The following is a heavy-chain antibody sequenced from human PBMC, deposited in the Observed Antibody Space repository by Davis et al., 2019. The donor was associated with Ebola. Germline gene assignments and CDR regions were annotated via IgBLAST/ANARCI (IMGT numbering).Heavy chain of an antibody. Sequence: MPSETLSLTCAVYGGSFSGYYWGWIRQPPGKGLEWIGTYYYSGSTYYNPSLKSRVTISVDTSKNQFSLKLSSVTAADTAVYYCARGYNWNDGFDYWGQGTLVTVSS. V-gene: IGHV4-34*01. CDR3: ARGYNWNDGFDY. D-gene: IGHD1-1*01. CDR2: YYYSGST. CDR1: GGSFSGYY. J-gene: IGHJ4*02.